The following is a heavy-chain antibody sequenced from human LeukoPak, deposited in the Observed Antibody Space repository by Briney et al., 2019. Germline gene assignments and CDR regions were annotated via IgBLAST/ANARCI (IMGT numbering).Heavy chain of an antibody. Sequence: SETLSLTCAVYGGSFSGYYWSWIRQPPGKGLEWIGEINHSGSTNYNPSLKSRVTISVDTSKNQFSLKLSSVTAADTAVYYCARHTIPPYWGQGTLVTVSS. D-gene: IGHD2-2*02. CDR3: ARHTIPPY. CDR2: INHSGST. J-gene: IGHJ4*02. CDR1: GGSFSGYY. V-gene: IGHV4-34*01.